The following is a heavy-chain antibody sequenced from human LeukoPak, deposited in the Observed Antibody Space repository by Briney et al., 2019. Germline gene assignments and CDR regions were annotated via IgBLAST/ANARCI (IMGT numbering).Heavy chain of an antibody. Sequence: PGGSLRLSCAASGFTSSSYWMHWVRQAPGKGLVWVSRINSDGSSTSYADSVKGRFTISRDNAKNTLYLQMNSLRAEDTAVYYCAKDYSKTSYYGSGTYYRPNWFDPWGQGTLVTVSS. CDR2: INSDGSST. D-gene: IGHD3-10*01. CDR1: GFTSSSYW. CDR3: AKDYSKTSYYGSGTYYRPNWFDP. J-gene: IGHJ5*02. V-gene: IGHV3-74*01.